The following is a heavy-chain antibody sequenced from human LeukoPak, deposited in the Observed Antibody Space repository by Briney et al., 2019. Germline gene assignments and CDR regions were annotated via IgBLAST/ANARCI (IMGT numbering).Heavy chain of an antibody. Sequence: SETLSLTCAVYGGSFSGYYWSWIRQPPGKGLEWIGEINHSGSTNYNPSLKSRVTISVDTSKNQFSLKLSSVTAADTAVYYCARSSGSYRSFDYWGQGTLVTVSS. CDR3: ARSSGSYRSFDY. D-gene: IGHD1-26*01. CDR2: INHSGST. CDR1: GGSFSGYY. V-gene: IGHV4-34*01. J-gene: IGHJ4*02.